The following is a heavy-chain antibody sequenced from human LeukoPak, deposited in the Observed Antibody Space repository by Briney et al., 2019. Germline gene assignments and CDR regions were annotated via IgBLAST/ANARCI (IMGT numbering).Heavy chain of an antibody. CDR3: AKDIVVVPAPVGYFDL. CDR2: ISGSGGST. D-gene: IGHD2-2*01. CDR1: GFTFSSYA. Sequence: GGSLRLSCAASGFTFSSYAMSWVRQAPGKGLEWVSGISGSGGSTYYADSVKGRFTISRDNSKNTEYLQMNSLRAEDTAVYYCAKDIVVVPAPVGYFDLWGRGTLVTVSS. J-gene: IGHJ2*01. V-gene: IGHV3-23*01.